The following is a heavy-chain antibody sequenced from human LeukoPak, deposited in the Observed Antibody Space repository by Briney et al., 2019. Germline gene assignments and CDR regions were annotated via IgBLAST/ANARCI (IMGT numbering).Heavy chain of an antibody. D-gene: IGHD6-19*01. J-gene: IGHJ4*02. CDR2: IRYDGSNK. CDR3: ARDLTYSGWYYFDY. V-gene: IGHV3-30*02. Sequence: PGGSLRLSCAASGFTFSLYAMHWVRQAAGKGLEWVAFIRYDGSNKYYADSVKGQFTISRDNSKNTLYLQMNSLRAEDTAVYYCARDLTYSGWYYFDYWGQGTLVTVSS. CDR1: GFTFSLYA.